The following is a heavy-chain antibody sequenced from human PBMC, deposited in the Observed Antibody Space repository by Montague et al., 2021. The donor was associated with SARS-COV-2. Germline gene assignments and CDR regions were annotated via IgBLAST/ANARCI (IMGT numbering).Heavy chain of an antibody. V-gene: IGHV4-59*02. J-gene: IGHJ4*02. Sequence: SETLSLTCTVSGDSVDSDCWSWVRQPPGERLEWIGHIHYTGSTEYNPSLKSRASISADASKNSLSLSLASVTAADTAMYYCARAQNTCFIANCVNYFDFWGLGAQVTVSS. D-gene: IGHD1-1*01. CDR3: ARAQNTCFIANCVNYFDF. CDR1: GDSVDSDC. CDR2: IHYTGST.